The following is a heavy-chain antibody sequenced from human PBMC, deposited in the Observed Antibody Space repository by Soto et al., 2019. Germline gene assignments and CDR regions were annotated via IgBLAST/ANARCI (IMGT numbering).Heavy chain of an antibody. D-gene: IGHD4-17*01. Sequence: ASVNVSCKSSGYTFTGYYIHWVRQAPGQGLEWMGWINPNSGGTNYAQKFQGRVTMTRDTSISTAYMELSRLRSDDTAVYYCARVGYGDGFDYWGQGTLVTVSS. CDR2: INPNSGGT. J-gene: IGHJ4*02. V-gene: IGHV1-2*02. CDR3: ARVGYGDGFDY. CDR1: GYTFTGYY.